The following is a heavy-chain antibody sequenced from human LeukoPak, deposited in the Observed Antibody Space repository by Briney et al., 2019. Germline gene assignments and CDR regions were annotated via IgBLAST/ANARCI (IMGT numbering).Heavy chain of an antibody. D-gene: IGHD3-10*01. J-gene: IGHJ5*01. Sequence: GGSLRLSCAASGFTFSSYAMSWVRQAPGKGLEWVSAINDSGSSTYYADSVKGRFTISRDNSKNTLYLQMNSMRAEDTAVYYCAKDRKWFGESIHFDCWGQGTLVTVSS. CDR2: INDSGSST. CDR3: AKDRKWFGESIHFDC. CDR1: GFTFSSYA. V-gene: IGHV3-23*01.